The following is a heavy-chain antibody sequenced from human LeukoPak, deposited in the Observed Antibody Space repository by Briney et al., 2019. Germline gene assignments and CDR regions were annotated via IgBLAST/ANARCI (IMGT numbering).Heavy chain of an antibody. CDR1: GGSFSGYY. V-gene: IGHV4-34*01. D-gene: IGHD2-8*01. CDR3: ARGFRVIDP. J-gene: IGHJ5*02. Sequence: SETLTLTCAVYGGSFSGYYWSWIRQPPGKGLEWIGEINHSGSTNYNPSLKSRVTISVDTSKNQFSLKLSSVTAADTAVYYCARGFRVIDPWGQGTLVTVSS. CDR2: INHSGST.